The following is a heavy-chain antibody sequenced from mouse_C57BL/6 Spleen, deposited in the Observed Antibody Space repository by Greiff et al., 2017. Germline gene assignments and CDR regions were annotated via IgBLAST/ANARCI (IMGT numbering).Heavy chain of an antibody. CDR1: GYTFTDYE. D-gene: IGHD1-1*01. Sequence: QVQLQQSGAELVRPGASVTLSCKASGYTFTDYEMHWVKQTPVHGLEWIGAIDPETGGTAYNQKFKGKAILTADKSSSTAYMELRSLTSEDSAVYYCTGTTVVATDWYFDVWGTGTTVTVSS. CDR3: TGTTVVATDWYFDV. CDR2: IDPETGGT. V-gene: IGHV1-15*01. J-gene: IGHJ1*03.